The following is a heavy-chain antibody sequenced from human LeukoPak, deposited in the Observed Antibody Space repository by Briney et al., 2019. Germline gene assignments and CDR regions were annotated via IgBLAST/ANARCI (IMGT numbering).Heavy chain of an antibody. CDR2: ISSSGSTI. D-gene: IGHD1-26*01. Sequence: GGSLRLSCAASRFTFSSYEMNWVRQAPGKGLEWVSYISSSGSTIYYADSVKGRFTVSRDNDENSLYLQMNSLRAEDTAVYYCARGSYRPDYWGQGTLVTVSS. J-gene: IGHJ4*02. V-gene: IGHV3-48*03. CDR1: RFTFSSYE. CDR3: ARGSYRPDY.